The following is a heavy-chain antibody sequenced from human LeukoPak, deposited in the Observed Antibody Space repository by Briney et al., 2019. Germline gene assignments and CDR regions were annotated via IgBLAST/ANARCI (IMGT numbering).Heavy chain of an antibody. V-gene: IGHV1-8*03. Sequence: ASVKVSCKASGYTFTSYDINWVRQATGQGLEWMGWMNPNSGNTGYAQKFQGRVTITRNTSISTAYMELSSLRSEDTAVYYCARLRGLWFGEYYYMDVWGKGTTVTVFS. CDR1: GYTFTSYD. J-gene: IGHJ6*03. CDR3: ARLRGLWFGEYYYMDV. CDR2: MNPNSGNT. D-gene: IGHD3-10*01.